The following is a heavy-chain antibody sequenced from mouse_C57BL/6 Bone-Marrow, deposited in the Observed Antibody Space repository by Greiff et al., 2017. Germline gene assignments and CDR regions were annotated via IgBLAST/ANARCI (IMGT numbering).Heavy chain of an antibody. V-gene: IGHV1-69*01. CDR3: ARSPITTVGEDWYFDV. CDR2: IAPSDSYT. CDR1: GYTFTSYW. Sequence: QVQLQQPGAELVMPGASVKLSCKASGYTFTSYWMHWVKQRPGQGLEWIGEIAPSDSYTNYNQKFKGKSTLTVDKSSSTAYMQLSSLTSEDSAVYYCARSPITTVGEDWYFDVWGTGTTVTVSS. J-gene: IGHJ1*03. D-gene: IGHD1-1*01.